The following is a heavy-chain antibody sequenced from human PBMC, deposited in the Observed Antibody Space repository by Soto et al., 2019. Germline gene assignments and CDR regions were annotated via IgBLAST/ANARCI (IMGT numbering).Heavy chain of an antibody. CDR3: ARLERRNRDGYNNGAFDI. CDR2: IYPGDSDT. Sequence: HGESLKISCKGSGYSFTNYWIGWVRQVPGKGLEWMGIIYPGDSDTRYSPSFQGQVTISADESISTAYLQWSSLKASDTAMYYCARLERRNRDGYNNGAFDIWGQGTMVTVSS. CDR1: GYSFTNYW. D-gene: IGHD5-12*01. V-gene: IGHV5-51*01. J-gene: IGHJ3*02.